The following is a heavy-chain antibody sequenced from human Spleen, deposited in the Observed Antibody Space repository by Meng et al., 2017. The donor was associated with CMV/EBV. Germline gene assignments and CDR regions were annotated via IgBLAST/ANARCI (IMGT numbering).Heavy chain of an antibody. V-gene: IGHV3-9*01. Sequence: GGSLRLSCAASGFTFDDYAMHWVRQAPGKGLEWVSGISWNSGSIGYADSVKGRFTISRDNAKNTLFLQMNSVRAEDTAVYYCAKAKYQLPFDYWGQGTLVTVSS. J-gene: IGHJ4*02. CDR2: ISWNSGSI. D-gene: IGHD2-2*01. CDR1: GFTFDDYA. CDR3: AKAKYQLPFDY.